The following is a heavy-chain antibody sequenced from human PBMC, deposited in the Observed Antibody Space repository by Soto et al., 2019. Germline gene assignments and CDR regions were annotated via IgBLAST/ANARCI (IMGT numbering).Heavy chain of an antibody. CDR1: GYTFNTYG. J-gene: IGHJ4*02. D-gene: IGHD2-8*02. V-gene: IGHV1-18*01. CDR2: INPHNGNT. Sequence: ASVNVSCKASGYTFNTYGISWVRQAPGQGLEWMGWINPHNGNTDLALQFQGRVTLTTDISRSTAYMELRSLRAEDTAIYFCAKDPGYTTESYYVALFDSWGPGTPVTVSS. CDR3: AKDPGYTTESYYVALFDS.